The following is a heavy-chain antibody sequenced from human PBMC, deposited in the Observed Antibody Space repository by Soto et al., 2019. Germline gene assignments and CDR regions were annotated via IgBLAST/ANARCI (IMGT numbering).Heavy chain of an antibody. CDR1: GFTFRSYT. D-gene: IGHD2-8*01. Sequence: GGSVRLSCVASGFTFRSYTMHWVRQAPGKGLEWVSSITGSGNYIYYTDSVKGRFTISRDNARNSLFLQMNSLRAEDTAVYHCMRDNTGLTVCRGKTYYAMEVWGQGTTVTVSS. J-gene: IGHJ6*02. CDR3: MRDNTGLTVCRGKTYYAMEV. CDR2: ITGSGNYI. V-gene: IGHV3-21*01.